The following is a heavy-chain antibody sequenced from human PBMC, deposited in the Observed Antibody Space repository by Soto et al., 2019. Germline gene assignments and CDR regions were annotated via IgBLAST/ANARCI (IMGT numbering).Heavy chain of an antibody. CDR2: INTYNGNT. J-gene: IGHJ6*02. D-gene: IGHD3-16*01. Sequence: QVQLVQSGAEVKNPGASVKVSCKASGYTFTRYGIGWARQAPGQGLEWMGWINTYNGNTNYAQNVQGRSTLTKDTSTSTAYMGLRSLRSNDTAIYYCAMVDVYVTPSPQDVWGHGTTVIVSS. CDR1: GYTFTRYG. V-gene: IGHV1-18*01. CDR3: AMVDVYVTPSPQDV.